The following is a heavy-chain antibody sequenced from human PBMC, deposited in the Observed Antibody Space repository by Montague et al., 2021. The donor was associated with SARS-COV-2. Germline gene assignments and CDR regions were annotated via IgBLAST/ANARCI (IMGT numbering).Heavy chain of an antibody. CDR1: GGSFSTYS. Sequence: SETLSLTRAVHGGSFSTYSWNWIRQPPGKGLEWIGEIHHGGSTNYNPSLKSRVTISADTSKNQFSLKLTSVAAADTAVYYCARLGDGVVPSPILGVGPYYSYYCMDVWGKGTTVTVSS. J-gene: IGHJ6*03. CDR2: IHHGGST. V-gene: IGHV4-34*01. D-gene: IGHD3-10*01. CDR3: ARLGDGVVPSPILGVGPYYSYYCMDV.